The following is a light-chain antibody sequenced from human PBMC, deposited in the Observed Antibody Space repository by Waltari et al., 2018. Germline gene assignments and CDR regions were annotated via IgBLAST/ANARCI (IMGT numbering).Light chain of an antibody. CDR3: MQNIQLPT. CDR1: QSLMNSAGRAL. J-gene: IGKJ1*01. Sequence: EIVMTQAPLSLSVTPGQPASMSCKSSQSLMNSAGRALLYWYLQRPGQSPQLLIPEISNRFSGVTERFSGSGSGTDFTLKISRVEAEDVGVYFCMQNIQLPTFGQGTKVEIE. CDR2: EIS. V-gene: IGKV2D-29*02.